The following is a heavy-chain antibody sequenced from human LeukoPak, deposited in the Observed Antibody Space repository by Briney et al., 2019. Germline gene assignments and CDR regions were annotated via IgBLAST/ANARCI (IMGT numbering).Heavy chain of an antibody. J-gene: IGHJ4*02. CDR3: ARVRGDIVVVPAAMADY. D-gene: IGHD2-2*01. CDR2: ISAYNGNT. V-gene: IGHV1-18*01. Sequence: ASVKVSCKASGYTFTSYGISWVRQAPGQGLEWMGWISAYNGNTNYAQKLQGRVTMTTDTSTSTAYMELRSLRSDDTAVYYCARVRGDIVVVPAAMADYLSQGTLVTVSS. CDR1: GYTFTSYG.